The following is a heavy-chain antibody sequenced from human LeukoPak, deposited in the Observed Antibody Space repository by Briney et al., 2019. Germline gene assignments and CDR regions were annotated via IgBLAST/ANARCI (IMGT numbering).Heavy chain of an antibody. CDR1: GGSISSSSYY. J-gene: IGHJ6*02. V-gene: IGHV4-39*07. D-gene: IGHD6-13*01. CDR3: ARASVGYSSYYYYYGMDV. Sequence: PSETLSLTCTVSGGSISSSSYYWGWIRQPPGKGLEWIGSIYYSGSTYYNPSLKSRVTISVDTSKNQFSLKLSSVTAADTAVYYCARASVGYSSYYYYYGMDVWGQGTTVTVSS. CDR2: IYYSGST.